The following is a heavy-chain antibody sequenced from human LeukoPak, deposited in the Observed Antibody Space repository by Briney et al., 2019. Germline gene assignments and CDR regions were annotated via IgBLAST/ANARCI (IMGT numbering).Heavy chain of an antibody. Sequence: SETLSLTCAAYGGSFSGYYWSWIRQPPGKGLEWIGEINHSGSTNYNPSLKSRVTISVDTSKNQFSLKLSSVTAADTAVYYCARHRVPAVIDYWGQGTLVSVSS. CDR2: INHSGST. CDR1: GGSFSGYY. J-gene: IGHJ4*02. CDR3: ARHRVPAVIDY. V-gene: IGHV4-34*01. D-gene: IGHD2-2*01.